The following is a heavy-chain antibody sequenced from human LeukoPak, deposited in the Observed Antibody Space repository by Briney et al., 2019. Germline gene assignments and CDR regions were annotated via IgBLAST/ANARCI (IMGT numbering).Heavy chain of an antibody. V-gene: IGHV3-33*08. D-gene: IGHD4-17*01. Sequence: LSGGSLRLSCAASGFDFSDYVMTWVRQAPGKGLEWVAFIWYDGSNKYYADSVKGRFTISSDNYKNTLYLQMNSLSAEDTAVYSCARDGTVTAGPFDPWGGGTLVTVSS. CDR1: GFDFSDYV. CDR3: ARDGTVTAGPFDP. J-gene: IGHJ5*02. CDR2: IWYDGSNK.